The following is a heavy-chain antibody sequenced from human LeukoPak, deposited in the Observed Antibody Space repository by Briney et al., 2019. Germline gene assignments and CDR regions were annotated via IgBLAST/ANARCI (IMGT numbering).Heavy chain of an antibody. CDR2: INPEGSSI. CDR3: LCSNDY. V-gene: IGHV3-74*01. Sequence: PGGSLRLSCGASGFTYSSYWLHWVRQAPGKGLVWVSRINPEGSSITYADPVKGRFTISRDNAKDTLYLQMNSLRAEDTAVYYCLCSNDYWGQGTLVTVSS. D-gene: IGHD3-10*02. J-gene: IGHJ4*02. CDR1: GFTYSSYW.